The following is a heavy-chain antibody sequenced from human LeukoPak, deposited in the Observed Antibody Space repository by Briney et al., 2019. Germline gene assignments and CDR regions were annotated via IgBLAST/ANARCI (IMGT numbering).Heavy chain of an antibody. V-gene: IGHV4-59*01. CDR3: AAGGVAATHNWFDP. J-gene: IGHJ5*02. CDR2: IYYSGST. CDR1: GGSISSYY. Sequence: SETLSLTCTVSGGSISSYYWSWIRQPPGKGLEWIGYIYYSGSTNYNPSLKSRVTISVDTSKNQFSLKLGSVTAADTAVYYCAAGGVAATHNWFDPWGQGTLVTVSS. D-gene: IGHD2-15*01.